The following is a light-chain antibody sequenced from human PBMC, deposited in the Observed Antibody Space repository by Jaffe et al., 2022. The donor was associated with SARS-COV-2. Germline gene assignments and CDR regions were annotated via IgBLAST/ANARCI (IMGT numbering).Light chain of an antibody. CDR1: SSNIGSNT. CDR2: SDH. Sequence: QSVLTQPPSASGTPGQKVTISCSGSSSNIGSNTVNWYQQLPGTAPKLLIHSDHQRPSGVPDRLTGSRSGTSASLAISGLRSEDEADYYCAVWDDNLDGPVFGGGTKLTVL. V-gene: IGLV1-44*01. J-gene: IGLJ2*01. CDR3: AVWDDNLDGPV.